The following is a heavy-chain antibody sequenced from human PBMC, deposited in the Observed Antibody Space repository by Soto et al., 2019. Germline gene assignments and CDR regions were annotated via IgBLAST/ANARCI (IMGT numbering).Heavy chain of an antibody. CDR3: AGGTDGKKVAY. CDR1: GGSVSSEHYY. Sequence: QVQLKESGPGLVKSSETLSLTCTVSGGSVSSEHYYWNWIRQPPGKGLEWIGYFFYTGSTNYNPSLESRLTMSVDVSKNHFSLRLNSVTAADTAVYYCAGGTDGKKVAYWGQGALVTVSS. J-gene: IGHJ4*02. V-gene: IGHV4-61*03. CDR2: FFYTGST. D-gene: IGHD5-12*01.